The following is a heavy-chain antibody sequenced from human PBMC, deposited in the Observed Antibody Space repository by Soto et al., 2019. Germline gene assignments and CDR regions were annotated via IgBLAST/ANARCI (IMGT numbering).Heavy chain of an antibody. D-gene: IGHD3-10*01. J-gene: IGHJ4*03. CDR2: VSYSGSA. Sequence: SETLSLTCTVSGGSITKTNYYWTWIRQRPGDGLEWLGYVSYSGSAHYHPSLGSRVSMSLDASANQVSLRLTSVTAADTAVYFCVRKAGSTYGSPFDSWGHGILVTVSS. V-gene: IGHV4-31*03. CDR1: GGSITKTNYY. CDR3: VRKAGSTYGSPFDS.